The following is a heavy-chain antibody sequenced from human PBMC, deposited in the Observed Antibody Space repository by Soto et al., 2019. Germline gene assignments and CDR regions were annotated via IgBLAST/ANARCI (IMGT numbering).Heavy chain of an antibody. CDR2: ISSSSSTI. Sequence: GGSLRLSCAASGFSCDTYSMSWVRQAPGKGLEWVSYISSSSSTIYYSDTVKGRFTISRDNAKNSLYLQMNSLRDEDTAVYFCARVGSGPPAYWGQGTLVTVSS. D-gene: IGHD3-10*01. V-gene: IGHV3-48*02. CDR3: ARVGSGPPAY. J-gene: IGHJ4*02. CDR1: GFSCDTYS.